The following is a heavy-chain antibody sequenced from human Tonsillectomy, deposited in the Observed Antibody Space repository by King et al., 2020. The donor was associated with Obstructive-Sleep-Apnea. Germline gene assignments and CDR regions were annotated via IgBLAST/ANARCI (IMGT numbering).Heavy chain of an antibody. CDR3: GKDGGGRTVTITFGGMDV. Sequence: VQLVESGGGVVQPGGSLRLSCAASGFTFSSYGMHWVRQAPGKGLEWVAFIRYEGSNKYYGDSVKGRFTISRDNSKNTLYLQMNSLRAEDTAVYYCGKDGGGRTVTITFGGMDVWGQGTTVTVSS. J-gene: IGHJ6*02. CDR2: IRYEGSNK. D-gene: IGHD3-16*01. V-gene: IGHV3-30*02. CDR1: GFTFSSYG.